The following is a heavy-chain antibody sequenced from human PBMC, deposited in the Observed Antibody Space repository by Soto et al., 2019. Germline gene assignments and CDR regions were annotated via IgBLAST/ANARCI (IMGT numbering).Heavy chain of an antibody. CDR3: ARGGHVVVVTADFDY. CDR1: GNTFTNYY. Sequence: QVQLMQSGAEVKKPGASVKVSCKASGNTFTNYYIHWVRQAPGQGLEWMGTINPSGGHTTYAQKFLGRVTMTRDTSTSTLYMELTSLRSEDTAVYYCARGGHVVVVTADFDYWGQETLVTVSS. J-gene: IGHJ4*02. D-gene: IGHD2-21*02. CDR2: INPSGGHT. V-gene: IGHV1-46*01.